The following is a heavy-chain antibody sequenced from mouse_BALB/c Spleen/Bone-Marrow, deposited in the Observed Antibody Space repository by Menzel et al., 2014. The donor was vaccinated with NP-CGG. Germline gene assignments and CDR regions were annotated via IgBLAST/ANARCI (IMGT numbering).Heavy chain of an antibody. D-gene: IGHD2-4*01. CDR1: GYTFTSYY. CDR2: INPSNGGT. J-gene: IGHJ4*01. CDR3: TRSRYDYDNAMDC. Sequence: VKLMESGAELVKPGASVKLSCKASGYTFTSYYMYWVKQRPGQGLEWIGKINPSNGGTNFNEKFKSKATLTVDKSSSTAYMQLSSLTSEDSAVYYCTRSRYDYDNAMDCWGQGTSVTVSS. V-gene: IGHV1-53*01.